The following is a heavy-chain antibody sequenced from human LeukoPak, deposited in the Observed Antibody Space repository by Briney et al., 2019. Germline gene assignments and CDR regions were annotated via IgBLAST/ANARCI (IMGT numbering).Heavy chain of an antibody. CDR2: IKEDRSRK. CDR1: GFKFSNHW. CDR3: ATPLDYFDGSGYHQGGD. V-gene: IGHV3-7*03. Sequence: QTGGSLRLSCAASGFKFSNHWMTWVRQAPGKGLEWVANIKEDRSRKNYVASVRGRFTIFRDNPKNSHYLQMNSLRAEDTAVYYCATPLDYFDGSGYHQGGDWGQGTLVTVSS. D-gene: IGHD3-22*01. J-gene: IGHJ4*02.